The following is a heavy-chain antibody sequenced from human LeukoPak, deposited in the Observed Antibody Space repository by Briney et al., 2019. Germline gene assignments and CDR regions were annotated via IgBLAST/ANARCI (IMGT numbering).Heavy chain of an antibody. V-gene: IGHV4-34*01. D-gene: IGHD3-3*01. CDR1: GGSFSGYY. Sequence: SETLSLTCAVYGGSFSGYYWSWIRQPPGKGLGWIGEINHSGSTNYNPSLKSRVTISVDTSKNQFSLKLSSVTAADTAVYYCARANDFWSGSTYYYYYYYMDVWGKGTTVTVSS. CDR3: ARANDFWSGSTYYYYYYYMDV. J-gene: IGHJ6*03. CDR2: INHSGST.